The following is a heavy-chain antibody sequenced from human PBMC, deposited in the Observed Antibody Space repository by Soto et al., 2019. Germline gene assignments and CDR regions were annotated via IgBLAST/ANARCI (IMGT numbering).Heavy chain of an antibody. CDR2: IIPIFGTP. Sequence: QVQLVQSGAEVKKPGSSVKVSCKASGGTFNNYAISWVRQAPGQGPEWMGGIIPIFGTPIYARKFQDNVTIAADESTTTAYMELNSLNSEDTAVYYCARGRYCSGSKGKPYYYGMDVWGQGTTVTVSS. CDR3: ARGRYCSGSKGKPYYYGMDV. CDR1: GGTFNNYA. J-gene: IGHJ6*02. D-gene: IGHD2-15*01. V-gene: IGHV1-69*12.